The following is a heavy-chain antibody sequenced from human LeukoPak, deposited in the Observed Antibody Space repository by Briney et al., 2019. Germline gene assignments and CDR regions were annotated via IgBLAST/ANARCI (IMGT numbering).Heavy chain of an antibody. CDR2: IYPGDSDI. J-gene: IGHJ5*02. Sequence: GESLKISCQASGYSFTSYWIGWVRQMPGKGLEWMAIIYPGDSDIRYSPSFQGQVTLSADKSIRTAYLQWSSLKASDTAMYYCARSEEGGENWFDPWGQGTLVIVSS. V-gene: IGHV5-51*01. CDR1: GYSFTSYW. CDR3: ARSEEGGENWFDP.